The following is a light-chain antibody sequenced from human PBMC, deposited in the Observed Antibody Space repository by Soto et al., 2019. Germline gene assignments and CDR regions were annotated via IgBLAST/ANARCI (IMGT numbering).Light chain of an antibody. CDR3: CSDAGSSTL. J-gene: IGLJ2*01. Sequence: QAVLTQPASVSGSPGQSITISCTGTSSDVGSYNLVSWYQQHPGKAPKLMIYEGSKRPSGVSNRFSGSKSGNTASLTISGLQAEDEADYYCCSDAGSSTLFGGGTKVTVL. CDR1: SSDVGSYNL. CDR2: EGS. V-gene: IGLV2-23*01.